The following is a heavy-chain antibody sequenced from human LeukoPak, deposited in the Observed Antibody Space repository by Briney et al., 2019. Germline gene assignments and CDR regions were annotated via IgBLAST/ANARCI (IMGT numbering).Heavy chain of an antibody. J-gene: IGHJ4*02. D-gene: IGHD3-10*01. CDR1: GGSFSGYY. Sequence: PSETLSLTCAVYGGSFSGYYWSWIRQPPGKGLEWIGEINHSGSTNYNPSLKSRVTISVDTSKNQFSLKLSSVTAADTAVYYCARRGLPGTFDYWGQGTLVTVSS. V-gene: IGHV4-34*01. CDR3: ARRGLPGTFDY. CDR2: INHSGST.